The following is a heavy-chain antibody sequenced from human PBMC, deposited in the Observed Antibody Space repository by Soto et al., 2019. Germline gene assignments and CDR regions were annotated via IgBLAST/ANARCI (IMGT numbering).Heavy chain of an antibody. V-gene: IGHV3-33*01. Sequence: QVQLVESGGGVVQPGRSLRLSCAASGFTFSSYGMHWVRQAPGKGLEWVAVIWYDGSNKHYADSVKGRFTISRDNSKNTLYLQMNSLRAEDTAVYYCARDTYYYDSSGFFDYWGQGTLVTVSS. CDR1: GFTFSSYG. CDR3: ARDTYYYDSSGFFDY. CDR2: IWYDGSNK. J-gene: IGHJ4*02. D-gene: IGHD3-22*01.